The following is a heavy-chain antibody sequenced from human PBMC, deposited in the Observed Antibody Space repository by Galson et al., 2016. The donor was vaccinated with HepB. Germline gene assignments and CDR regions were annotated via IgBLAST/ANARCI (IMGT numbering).Heavy chain of an antibody. V-gene: IGHV3-33*03. CDR2: IWYDGSNE. D-gene: IGHD2-15*01. CDR1: GFTFSSYG. J-gene: IGHJ3*02. CDR3: AKDVGYCSGGTCSIDAFDI. Sequence: SLRLSCAASGFTFSSYGMHWVRQAPGKGLEWVAVIWYDGSNEHYADSVKGRFTISRDNPKNTLYLQMNSLRDEDTAVYYCAKDVGYCSGGTCSIDAFDIWGQGTMVTVSS.